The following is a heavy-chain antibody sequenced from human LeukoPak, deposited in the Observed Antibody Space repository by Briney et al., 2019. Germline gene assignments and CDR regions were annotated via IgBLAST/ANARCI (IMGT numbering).Heavy chain of an antibody. CDR2: ISYDGSNK. D-gene: IGHD3-16*01. J-gene: IGHJ4*02. V-gene: IGHV3-30*18. CDR3: AKDWDYFDY. CDR1: GFTFSSYG. Sequence: GGSLRLSCAASGFTFSSYGMHWVRQAPGKGLEWVAVISYDGSNKYYADSVKGRFTISRDNSKNTLCLQMNSLRAEDTAVYYCAKDWDYFDYWGQGTLVTVSS.